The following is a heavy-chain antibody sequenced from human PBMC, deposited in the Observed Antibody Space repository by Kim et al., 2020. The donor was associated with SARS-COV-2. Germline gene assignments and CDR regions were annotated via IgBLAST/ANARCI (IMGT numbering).Heavy chain of an antibody. CDR2: INHSGST. D-gene: IGHD2-15*01. CDR3: ARVGVALYGMDV. Sequence: SETLSLTCAVYGGSFSGYYWSWIRQPPGKGLEWIGEINHSGSTNYNPSLKSRVTISVDTSKNQFSLKLSSVTAADTAVYYCARVGVALYGMDVWGQGTMVTVSS. J-gene: IGHJ6*02. CDR1: GGSFSGYY. V-gene: IGHV4-34*01.